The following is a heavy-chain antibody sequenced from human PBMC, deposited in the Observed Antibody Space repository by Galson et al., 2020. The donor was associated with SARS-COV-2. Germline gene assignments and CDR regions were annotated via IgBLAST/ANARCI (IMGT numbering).Heavy chain of an antibody. Sequence: GSLRLSCTVPGYSISSGYYWGWIRQPPGKGLAWIGSIYHSGSTYYNPSLKSRVTISVDTSKNQFSLKLSSVTAADTAVYYCARAGIYDSSGYYYLLGADYWGQGTLVTVSS. J-gene: IGHJ4*02. V-gene: IGHV4-38-2*02. CDR1: GYSISSGYY. CDR2: IYHSGST. CDR3: ARAGIYDSSGYYYLLGADY. D-gene: IGHD3-22*01.